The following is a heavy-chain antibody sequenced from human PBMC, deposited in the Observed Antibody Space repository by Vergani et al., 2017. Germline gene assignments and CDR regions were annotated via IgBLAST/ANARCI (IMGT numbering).Heavy chain of an antibody. J-gene: IGHJ6*04. D-gene: IGHD6-13*01. CDR1: GGSISSYY. V-gene: IGHV4-59*01. CDR3: ARGLIAAAGKGMDV. Sequence: QVQLQESGPGLVKPSETLSLTCTVSGGSISSYYWSWIRQPPGKGLEWIGYIYYSGSTNYNPSLKSRVTISVDTSKNQFSLKLSSVTAADTAVYYWARGLIAAAGKGMDVWGKGTTVTVSA. CDR2: IYYSGST.